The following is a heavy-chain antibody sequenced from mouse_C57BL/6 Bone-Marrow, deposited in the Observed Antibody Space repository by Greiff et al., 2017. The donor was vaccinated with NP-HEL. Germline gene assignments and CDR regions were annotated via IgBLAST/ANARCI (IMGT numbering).Heavy chain of an antibody. CDR2: IDPNRGGT. J-gene: IGHJ3*01. D-gene: IGHD1-1*01. CDR3: ARYYGSPAWFAY. CDR1: GYTFTSYW. Sequence: QVQLQQPGAELVKPGASVKLSCKASGYTFTSYWMHWVKQRPGRGLEWIGRIDPNRGGTKYNEKFKSKATLTVDKPSSTAYMQLSSLTSEDSAVYYCARYYGSPAWFAYWGQGTLVTVSA. V-gene: IGHV1-72*01.